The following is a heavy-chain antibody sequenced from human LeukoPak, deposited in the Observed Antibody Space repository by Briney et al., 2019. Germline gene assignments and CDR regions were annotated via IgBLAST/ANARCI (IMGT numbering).Heavy chain of an antibody. J-gene: IGHJ3*02. D-gene: IGHD3-22*01. CDR3: ARAGVWDYSDSSGYHNGAFDI. CDR2: INPNSGGT. CDR1: GYTFTGYY. Sequence: ASVTVSCKASGYTFTGYYMHWVRQAPGQGLEWMGWINPNSGGTNYAQKFQGRVTMTRDTSISTAYMDLSRLRSDDTAVYYCARAGVWDYSDSSGYHNGAFDIWGQGTMVTVSS. V-gene: IGHV1-2*02.